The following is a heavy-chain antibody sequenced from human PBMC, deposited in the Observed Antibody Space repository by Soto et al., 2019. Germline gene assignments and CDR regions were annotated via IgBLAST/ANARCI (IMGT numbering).Heavy chain of an antibody. Sequence: GGSLRLSCVGSGFTFDNYWMGWVRQAPGKGLEGVGNIKYDGSQKFYADSLKGRFTISIDNAKKSRYLQMSSLRDEDTAVYYCAAWPRSHWYDYWGQGTLVTVSS. CDR2: IKYDGSQK. V-gene: IGHV3-7*05. J-gene: IGHJ4*02. D-gene: IGHD2-15*01. CDR3: AAWPRSHWYDY. CDR1: GFTFDNYW.